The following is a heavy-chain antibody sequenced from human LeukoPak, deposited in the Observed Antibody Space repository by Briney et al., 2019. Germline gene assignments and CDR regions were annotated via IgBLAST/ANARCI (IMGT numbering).Heavy chain of an antibody. CDR3: APYDSSGTFDY. CDR2: IKEDESDE. CDR1: GFTFSSYW. J-gene: IGHJ4*02. Sequence: GGSLRLSCEASGFTFSSYWMSWVRQAPGKGLEWVAHIKEDESDEYYVDSVRGRFTASRDNAKNSVNLQMNSLRAEDTAVYYCAPYDSSGTFDYWGQGTLVTVSS. D-gene: IGHD3-22*01. V-gene: IGHV3-7*03.